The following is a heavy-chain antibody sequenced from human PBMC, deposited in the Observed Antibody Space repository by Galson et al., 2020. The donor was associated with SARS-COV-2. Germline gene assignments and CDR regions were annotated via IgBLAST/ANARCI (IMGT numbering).Heavy chain of an antibody. V-gene: IGHV1-69*01. Sequence: ANYAQKFQGRVTITADESTSTAYMELSSLRSEDTAVYYCARVGWNLKNGYYYYYYMDVWGKGTTVTVSS. D-gene: IGHD1-1*01. J-gene: IGHJ6*03. CDR3: ARVGWNLKNGYYYYYYMDV. CDR2: A.